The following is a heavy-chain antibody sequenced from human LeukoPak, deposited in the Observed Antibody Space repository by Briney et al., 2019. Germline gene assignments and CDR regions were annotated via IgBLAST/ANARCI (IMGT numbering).Heavy chain of an antibody. CDR1: GYTFTDYY. CDR2: INPLRGIT. CDR3: TRTIGYRPVAGLKEKWFDP. Sequence: ASVKVSCTASGYTFTDYYVHWVRQAPGLGLEWMGIINPLRGITIYAQKFQGRVTMTSDTSTNTVYMELSSLISEDTAVYYCTRTIGYRPVAGLKEKWFDPWGQGTLVTVSS. V-gene: IGHV1-46*01. J-gene: IGHJ5*02. D-gene: IGHD6-19*01.